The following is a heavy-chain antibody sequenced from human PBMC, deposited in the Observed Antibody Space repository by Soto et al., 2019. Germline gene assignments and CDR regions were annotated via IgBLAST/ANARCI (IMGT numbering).Heavy chain of an antibody. CDR1: GYSFTSYW. Sequence: EVQLVQSGAEVKKPGESLRISCKGSGYSFTSYWISWVRQMPGKGLEWMGRIDPSDSYTNYSPSFQGHVTISADKSISTAYLQWSSLKASDPAMYYCANTNVGSSWYIYYYGMDVLGQGTTVTVSS. D-gene: IGHD6-13*01. CDR2: IDPSDSYT. V-gene: IGHV5-10-1*03. CDR3: ANTNVGSSWYIYYYGMDV. J-gene: IGHJ6*02.